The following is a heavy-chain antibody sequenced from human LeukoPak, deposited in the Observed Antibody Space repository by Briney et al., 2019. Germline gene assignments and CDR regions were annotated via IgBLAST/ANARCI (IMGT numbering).Heavy chain of an antibody. CDR1: GFTFSSSG. CDR3: ARGPLGWSDY. V-gene: IGHV3-48*02. Sequence: PGGSLRLSCAASGFTFSSSGMHWVRQAPGKGLEWVSFISSSSSTIYYADSVKGRFTISRDNAKNSLYLQMNSLRDEDTAVYYCARGPLGWSDYWGQGILVTVSS. D-gene: IGHD1-26*01. J-gene: IGHJ4*02. CDR2: ISSSSSTI.